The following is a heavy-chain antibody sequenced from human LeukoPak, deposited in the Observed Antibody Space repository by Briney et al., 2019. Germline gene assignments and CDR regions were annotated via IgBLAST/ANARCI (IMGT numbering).Heavy chain of an antibody. V-gene: IGHV3-53*01. D-gene: IGHD3-22*01. Sequence: GGSLRLSCAASGFTVDSNYLSWVRQAPGKGLEWVSTIYTGGNTYYAASVKGRFTISRDFSKNTVFLHMNSLRAEDTATYYCARGDDSGYYDYFDYRGQGALVTVSS. CDR3: ARGDDSGYYDYFDY. CDR1: GFTVDSNY. CDR2: IYTGGNT. J-gene: IGHJ4*02.